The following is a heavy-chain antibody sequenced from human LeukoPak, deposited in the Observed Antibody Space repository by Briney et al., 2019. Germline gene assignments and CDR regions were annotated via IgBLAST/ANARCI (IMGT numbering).Heavy chain of an antibody. CDR1: GFTFASYA. CDR2: ISSDGTTE. J-gene: IGHJ4*02. D-gene: IGHD3-10*01. Sequence: GRSLTLSCAGSGFTFASYAVHWVRQAPGKRLEWVAFISSDGTTEHYRDSVKGRFTLSRDNSKNTVSLQMNSLGTEDTAVYYCARGRNSGSFIIDYWGQGTLVTVSS. V-gene: IGHV3-30-3*01. CDR3: ARGRNSGSFIIDY.